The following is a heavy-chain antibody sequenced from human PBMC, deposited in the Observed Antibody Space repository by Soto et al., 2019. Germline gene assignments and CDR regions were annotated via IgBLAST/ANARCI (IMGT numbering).Heavy chain of an antibody. J-gene: IGHJ6*02. D-gene: IGHD2-8*01. CDR3: THTLMRHSPYSYGVDV. Sequence: QITLKESGPTLVKVTQTLTLTCTFSGFSLSTSGVGVAWSRQPPGKALEWLALIYWDDDNRYIPSLKSRLTTTKHTYNHHVVLTIAIMAPVDTATYYPTHTLMRHSPYSYGVDVCSQGTAVPVSS. CDR1: GFSLSTSGVG. V-gene: IGHV2-5*02. CDR2: IYWDDDN.